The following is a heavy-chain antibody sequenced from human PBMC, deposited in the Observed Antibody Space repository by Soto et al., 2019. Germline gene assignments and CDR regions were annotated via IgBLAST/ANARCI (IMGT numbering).Heavy chain of an antibody. Sequence: SETMSLTCTVSGASISRGPYYWSWIRQYPEKGLEWIGYIYHSGSTYYRSSLKSRVAMSIDTSKNQFSLKLSSVTAADTAVYYCARGEDSSNWYPFDYWGQGRLVTVSS. CDR1: GASISRGPYY. CDR2: IYHSGST. CDR3: ARGEDSSNWYPFDY. D-gene: IGHD6-13*01. J-gene: IGHJ4*02. V-gene: IGHV4-31*03.